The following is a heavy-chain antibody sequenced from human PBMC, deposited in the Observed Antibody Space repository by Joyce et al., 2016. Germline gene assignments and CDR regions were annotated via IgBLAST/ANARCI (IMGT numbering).Heavy chain of an antibody. CDR2: IGASGSRI. CDR1: GFTFSSYS. Sequence: QLVESGGGLVKPGGSLRLSCPASGFTFSSYSMYWVRQVRGNGLECRSSIGASGSRIYYTDSVNGRFTISRDNAKNSLFLQLNSLGAEDTAVYYCARVVRGFCSGGSCYIDHWGQGILVTVSS. J-gene: IGHJ4*02. D-gene: IGHD2-15*01. CDR3: ARVVRGFCSGGSCYIDH. V-gene: IGHV3-21*02.